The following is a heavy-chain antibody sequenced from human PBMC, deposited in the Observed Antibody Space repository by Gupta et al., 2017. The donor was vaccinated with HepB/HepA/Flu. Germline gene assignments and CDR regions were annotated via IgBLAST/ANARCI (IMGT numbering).Heavy chain of an antibody. V-gene: IGHV3-7*01. Sequence: EVQLVESGGALVQPGGSLRLSCAASGFSFSSQWMNWVRQAPGRGLEWVANINEDGSLQRLVDSVKGRFTISRDNANNSLYLRMNSLTAEDTAVYYCVRSGDYWGQGTLVTVSS. J-gene: IGHJ4*02. CDR2: INEDGSLQ. CDR3: VRSGDY. CDR1: GFSFSSQW. D-gene: IGHD1-26*01.